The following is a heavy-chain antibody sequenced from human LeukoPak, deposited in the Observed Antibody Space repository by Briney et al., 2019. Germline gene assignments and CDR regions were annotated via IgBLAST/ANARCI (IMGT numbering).Heavy chain of an antibody. D-gene: IGHD6-19*01. J-gene: IGHJ5*02. CDR1: GFTFSSQA. CDR2: ISYDERNE. CDR3: AKDRDRGGWYFGKDA. V-gene: IGHV3-30*18. Sequence: GRSLRLSCVASGFTFSSQAMHWVRQAPGKGLEWVASISYDERNEHYSDSVKGRFTISRDNSRNTLYLRLNSLRLGDTAVYYCAKDRDRGGWYFGKDAWGQGTLVTVSS.